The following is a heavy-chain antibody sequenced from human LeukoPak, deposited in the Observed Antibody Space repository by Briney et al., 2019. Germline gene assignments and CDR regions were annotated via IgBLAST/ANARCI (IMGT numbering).Heavy chain of an antibody. CDR2: IDRDDEK. CDR1: GFSLSTRKMC. J-gene: IGHJ4*02. CDR3: ARVVRLSDNNFFDY. V-gene: IGHV2-70*11. D-gene: IGHD3-10*02. Sequence: SGPTLVNPTQTLTLTCTFSGFSLSTRKMCVSWIRQTPGKALEWLARIDRDDEKHYRTSLRTRLTVSKDTSKSQVVLTMTNMDPVDTATYYCARVVRLSDNNFFDYWGQGNLVTVSS.